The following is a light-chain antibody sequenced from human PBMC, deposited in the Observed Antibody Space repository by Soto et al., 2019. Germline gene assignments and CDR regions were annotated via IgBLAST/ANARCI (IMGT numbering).Light chain of an antibody. CDR3: QQFSSYPLT. J-gene: IGKJ4*01. Sequence: EIELTQSPCTLSLSPGERATLSCRASQSVSSSYLAWYQQKPGQAPRLLIYGASGRATGIPDRFSGGGSGTDFTLTISRLEPEDLAVYYCQQFSSYPLTFGGGTKVDIK. V-gene: IGKV3-20*01. CDR1: QSVSSSY. CDR2: GAS.